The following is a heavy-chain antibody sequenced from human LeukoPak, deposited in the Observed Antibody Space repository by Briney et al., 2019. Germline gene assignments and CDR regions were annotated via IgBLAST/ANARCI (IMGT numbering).Heavy chain of an antibody. Sequence: ASVKVSCKASGYTFTGYYMHWVRQAPGQGLEWMGWINPNSGGTNYAQKFQGRVTMTRDTSISTAYMELSRLRSDDTAVYYCARSGIVGATSWAFDYWGQGTLVTVSS. V-gene: IGHV1-2*02. CDR1: GYTFTGYY. J-gene: IGHJ4*02. D-gene: IGHD1-26*01. CDR3: ARSGIVGATSWAFDY. CDR2: INPNSGGT.